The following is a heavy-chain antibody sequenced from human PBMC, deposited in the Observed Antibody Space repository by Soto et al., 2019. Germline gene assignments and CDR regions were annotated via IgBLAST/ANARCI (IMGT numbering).Heavy chain of an antibody. CDR2: IYHSGST. D-gene: IGHD6-19*01. V-gene: IGHV4-4*02. Sequence: PSETLSLTCAVSGGSISSGNWWSWVRQPPGKGLEWIGEIYHSGSTNYNPSLKSRVTISVDKSKNQFSLKLSSVTAADTAVYYCARVRGGTIAVTATDYYYGMDVWGQGTTVTVSS. J-gene: IGHJ6*02. CDR3: ARVRGGTIAVTATDYYYGMDV. CDR1: GGSISSGNW.